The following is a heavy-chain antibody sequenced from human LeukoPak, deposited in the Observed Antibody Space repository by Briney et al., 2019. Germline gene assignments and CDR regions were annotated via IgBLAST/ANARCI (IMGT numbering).Heavy chain of an antibody. CDR1: GFTFSSYG. J-gene: IGHJ6*03. Sequence: GRSLRLSCAASGFTFSSYGMHWVRQAPGKGLEWVAVISYDGSNKYYADSVKGRFTISRDNSKNTLYLQMNSLRAEDTAVYYCAKASGGYAVHMDVWGKGTTVTVSS. CDR3: AKASGGYAVHMDV. CDR2: ISYDGSNK. D-gene: IGHD5-12*01. V-gene: IGHV3-30*18.